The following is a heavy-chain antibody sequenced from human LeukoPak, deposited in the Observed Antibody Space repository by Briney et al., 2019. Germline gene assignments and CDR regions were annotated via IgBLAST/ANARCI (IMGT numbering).Heavy chain of an antibody. Sequence: SETLSLTCTVSGYSISSYYWSWIRQPPGKGLEWIGYIYYSGSTNYNPSLKSRVTISVDTSKNQFSLKLSSVTAADTAVYYCARGLLSNDAFDIWGQGTMVTVSS. J-gene: IGHJ3*02. CDR3: ARGLLSNDAFDI. CDR1: GYSISSYY. V-gene: IGHV4-59*12. CDR2: IYYSGST.